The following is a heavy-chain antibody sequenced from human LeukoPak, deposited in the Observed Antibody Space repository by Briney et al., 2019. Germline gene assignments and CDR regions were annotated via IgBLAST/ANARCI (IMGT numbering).Heavy chain of an antibody. V-gene: IGHV1-8*01. D-gene: IGHD3-10*01. CDR3: ARVYSSITMVRGVIRVEAFDI. Sequence: ASVKVSCKASGYTFTSYDINWVRQATGQGLEWMGWMNPNSGNTGYAQKFQGRVTMTRNTSMSTAYMELSSLRSEDTAVYYCARVYSSITMVRGVIRVEAFDIWGQGTMVTVSS. CDR1: GYTFTSYD. J-gene: IGHJ3*02. CDR2: MNPNSGNT.